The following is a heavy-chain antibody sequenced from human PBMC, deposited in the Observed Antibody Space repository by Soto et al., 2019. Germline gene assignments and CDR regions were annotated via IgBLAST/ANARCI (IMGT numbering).Heavy chain of an antibody. CDR3: ARYSSGWPYYFDY. D-gene: IGHD6-19*01. J-gene: IGHJ4*02. Sequence: VESLKISCKGSGYSFTSYWIACLRQVPGKGLEWMGIIYLSDSDTRYSPSFQGRVTISADKSISTAYLQWSSLKASDTAMYYCARYSSGWPYYFDYWGQGTLVTVSS. V-gene: IGHV5-51*01. CDR2: IYLSDSDT. CDR1: GYSFTSYW.